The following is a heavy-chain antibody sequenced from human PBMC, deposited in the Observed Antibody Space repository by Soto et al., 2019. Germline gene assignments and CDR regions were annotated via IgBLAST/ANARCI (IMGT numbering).Heavy chain of an antibody. CDR2: INHSGGT. D-gene: IGHD2-15*01. J-gene: IGHJ5*02. Sequence: SETLSLTCAVYGGSFSGYYWSWIRQPPGKGLEWIGEINHSGGTNSNPSLKSRVTISVDTSKNQFSLKLSSVTAADTAVYYCARGIGGVLAANPTGGWFDPWGQGTLVTVSS. CDR1: GGSFSGYY. V-gene: IGHV4-34*01. CDR3: ARGIGGVLAANPTGGWFDP.